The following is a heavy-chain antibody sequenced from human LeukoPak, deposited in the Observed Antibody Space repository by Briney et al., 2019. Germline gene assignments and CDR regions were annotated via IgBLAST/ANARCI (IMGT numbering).Heavy chain of an antibody. CDR3: ARVGTYGSGSYLSWLDY. CDR1: GGSISNYY. V-gene: IGHV4-59*01. Sequence: SETLSLTCTVSGGSISNYYWSWIRQPPGKGLEWIGYIFYTGSSNYNPSLKSRVTISVDTSKNQFSLKLSSVTAADTAVYYCARVGTYGSGSYLSWLDYWGQGTLVTVSS. CDR2: IFYTGSS. D-gene: IGHD3-10*01. J-gene: IGHJ4*02.